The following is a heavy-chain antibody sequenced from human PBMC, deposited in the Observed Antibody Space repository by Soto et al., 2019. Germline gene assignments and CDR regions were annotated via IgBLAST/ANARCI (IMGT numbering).Heavy chain of an antibody. D-gene: IGHD3-10*01. Sequence: QVQLVQSGAEVKKPGSSVKVSCPASGGTFSTYTISWVRQAPGQGLEWMGRIIPNLGIANYAQKFQGRFTITADKSTSTDYMELRRLRSEDTAVYYCARAGPGLGSVNHESWFDAWGQGTLVTVSS. V-gene: IGHV1-69*02. CDR3: ARAGPGLGSVNHESWFDA. J-gene: IGHJ5*02. CDR2: IIPNLGIA. CDR1: GGTFSTYT.